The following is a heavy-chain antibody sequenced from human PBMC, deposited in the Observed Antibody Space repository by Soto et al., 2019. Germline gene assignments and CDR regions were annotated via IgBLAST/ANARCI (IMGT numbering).Heavy chain of an antibody. V-gene: IGHV4-59*01. CDR1: GGSISSYY. D-gene: IGHD2-2*01. CDR2: IYYSGST. J-gene: IGHJ6*02. Sequence: SETLSLTCTVSGGSISSYYWSWIRQPPGKGLEWIGYIYYSGSTNYNPSLKSLVTISVETSKNQFSLKLSSVTAADTAVYYCARATSSYQLLWSLSYYYYGMDXWGQGTTVTVS. CDR3: ARATSSYQLLWSLSYYYYGMDX.